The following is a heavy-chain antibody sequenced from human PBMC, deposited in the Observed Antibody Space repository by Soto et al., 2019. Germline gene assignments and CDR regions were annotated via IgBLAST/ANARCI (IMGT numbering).Heavy chain of an antibody. CDR3: AKDQVHLAVAATRVDY. D-gene: IGHD6-19*01. Sequence: EVQLVESGGGLVQPGRSLRLSCTASGFTFDDYAMHWVRQAPGKGLEWVSGISWNSGNRGYADSVKGRFTISRDNAKNSLYLQMNSLGPDDTAVYYCAKDQVHLAVAATRVDYWGQGTLVTVSS. CDR1: GFTFDDYA. CDR2: ISWNSGNR. V-gene: IGHV3-9*01. J-gene: IGHJ4*02.